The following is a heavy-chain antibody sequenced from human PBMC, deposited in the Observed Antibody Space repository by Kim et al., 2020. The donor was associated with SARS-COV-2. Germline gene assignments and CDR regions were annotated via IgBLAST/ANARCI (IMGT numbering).Heavy chain of an antibody. CDR1: GFTFSSYA. Sequence: GGSLRLSSAASGFTFSSYAMSWVRQAPGKGLEWVSAISGSGGSTYYADSVKGRFTISRDNSKNTLYLQMNSLRAEDTAVYYCAKDPGWEVVPAAIWFDPWGQGTLVTVSS. D-gene: IGHD2-2*01. CDR3: AKDPGWEVVPAAIWFDP. CDR2: ISGSGGST. J-gene: IGHJ5*02. V-gene: IGHV3-23*01.